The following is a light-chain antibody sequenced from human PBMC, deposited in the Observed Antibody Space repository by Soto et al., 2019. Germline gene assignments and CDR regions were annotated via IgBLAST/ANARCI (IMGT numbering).Light chain of an antibody. Sequence: ILLTQSPATLSVSLREIATLSCRASQSVSSNLAWYQQKPGRAPRLLIYGASTRATGMPARLSGSGSGTEFTLTISSLQSEDFAVYYCQQYNDWPPTFGQGTKVDIK. CDR3: QQYNDWPPT. J-gene: IGKJ1*01. CDR1: QSVSSN. V-gene: IGKV3-15*01. CDR2: GAS.